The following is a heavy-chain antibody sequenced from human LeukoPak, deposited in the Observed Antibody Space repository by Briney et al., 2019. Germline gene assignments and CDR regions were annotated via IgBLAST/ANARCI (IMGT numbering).Heavy chain of an antibody. CDR3: ARQRLGMGQNRVDY. V-gene: IGHV4-39*01. D-gene: IGHD7-27*01. Sequence: PSETLSLTCTVSGGSISSSSYYWGWIRQPPGKGLEWIGSIYYSGCTYYNPSLKSRVTISVDTSKNQFSLKLSSVTAADTAVYYCARQRLGMGQNRVDYWGQGTLVTVSS. CDR1: GGSISSSSYY. J-gene: IGHJ4*02. CDR2: IYYSGCT.